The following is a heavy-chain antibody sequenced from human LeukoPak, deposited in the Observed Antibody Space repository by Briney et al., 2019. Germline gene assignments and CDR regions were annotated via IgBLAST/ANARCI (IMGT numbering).Heavy chain of an antibody. D-gene: IGHD2-2*01. Sequence: GGSLTLSCAASGFTFSNYAMSWVRQAPGKGLEWVSSLSDSGGSTYYADSVKGRFTISRDNAKNTLFVQMNSLRAEDTAIYYCAKDREVTVSIDCGNTSYLDAFHVWGQGTMVTVSS. CDR2: LSDSGGST. V-gene: IGHV3-23*01. J-gene: IGHJ3*01. CDR1: GFTFSNYA. CDR3: AKDREVTVSIDCGNTSYLDAFHV.